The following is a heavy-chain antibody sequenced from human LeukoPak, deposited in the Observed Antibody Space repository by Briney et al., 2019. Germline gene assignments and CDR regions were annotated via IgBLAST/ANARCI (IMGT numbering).Heavy chain of an antibody. Sequence: SETLSLTCTVSGGSPSGHYWSWIRQPPGKRLEWIGYASYTGRTKYNTSPQSRVTISIDTSKSQFSLKLTSGTSADTAVDSCARLRDNDISGDPDTFDVWGQVTTVIVAS. CDR3: ARLRDNDISGDPDTFDV. D-gene: IGHD3-22*01. CDR2: ASYTGRT. V-gene: IGHV4-59*11. J-gene: IGHJ3*01. CDR1: GGSPSGHY.